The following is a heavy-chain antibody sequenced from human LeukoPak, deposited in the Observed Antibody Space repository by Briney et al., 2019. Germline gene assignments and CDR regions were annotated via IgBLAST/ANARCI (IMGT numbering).Heavy chain of an antibody. CDR3: ARGGCSSTTCYYYYYYMDV. CDR2: IYTSGST. V-gene: IGHV4-4*07. D-gene: IGHD2-2*01. J-gene: IGHJ6*03. Sequence: PSETLSLTCTVSGGSISSYYWSWIRQPAGKGLEWIGRIYTSGSTNYNPSLKSRVTMSVDTSKSQFSLKLSSVTAADTAVYYCARGGCSSTTCYYYYYYMDVWGKGTTVTVSS. CDR1: GGSISSYY.